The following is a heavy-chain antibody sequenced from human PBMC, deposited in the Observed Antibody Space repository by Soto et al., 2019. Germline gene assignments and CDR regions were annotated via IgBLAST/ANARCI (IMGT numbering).Heavy chain of an antibody. CDR3: TLGGVATIPFDY. CDR2: IFSNDEK. J-gene: IGHJ4*02. Sequence: SGPTLVNPTETLTLTCTVSWFSLINARMGVSWIRQPPGKALEWLAHIFSNDEKSYSTSLKSRLTISKDTSKSQVVLTMTNMDPVDTATYYCTLGGVATIPFDYWGQGTLVTVSS. D-gene: IGHD5-12*01. V-gene: IGHV2-26*01. CDR1: WFSLINARMG.